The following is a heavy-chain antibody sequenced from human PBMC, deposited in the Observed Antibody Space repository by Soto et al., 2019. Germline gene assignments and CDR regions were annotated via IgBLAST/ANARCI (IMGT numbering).Heavy chain of an antibody. D-gene: IGHD3-3*01. CDR3: ARALSYDFWSGYRNNYGMDV. CDR2: INHSGST. Sequence: SETLSLTCAVYGGSCSCYYWSWIGQPPGKGLEWIGEINHSGSTNYNPSLKSRVTISVDTSKNQFSLKLSSVTAADTAVYYCARALSYDFWSGYRNNYGMDVWGQGTTVTVSS. V-gene: IGHV4-34*01. J-gene: IGHJ6*02. CDR1: GGSCSCYY.